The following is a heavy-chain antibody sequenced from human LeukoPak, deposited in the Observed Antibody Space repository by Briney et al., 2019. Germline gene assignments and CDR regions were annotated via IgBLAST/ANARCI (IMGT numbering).Heavy chain of an antibody. CDR1: GGIFSSNA. CDR2: IIPIFGSA. V-gene: IGHV1-69*13. D-gene: IGHD6-13*01. Sequence: SVKVSCTASGGIFSSNAISWVRQAPGQGLEWMGGIIPIFGSANYAQKFQGRVTITADESTSTAYMELSSLRSEDTAVYYCAFARPGIAAAGTWFDPWGQGTLVTVSS. J-gene: IGHJ5*02. CDR3: AFARPGIAAAGTWFDP.